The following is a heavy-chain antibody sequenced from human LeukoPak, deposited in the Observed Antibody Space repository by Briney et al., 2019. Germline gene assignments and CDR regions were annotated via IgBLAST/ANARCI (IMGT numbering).Heavy chain of an antibody. D-gene: IGHD2-15*01. V-gene: IGHV3-23*01. CDR1: GFIFSSYS. J-gene: IGHJ4*02. CDR2: ISGSGGST. CDR3: ARAPLRYCSGGSCYSDY. Sequence: PGGSLRLSCAASGFIFSSYSMNWVRQAPGKGLEWVSAISGSGGSTYYADSVKGRFTISRDNSKNTLYLQMNSLRAEDTAVYYCARAPLRYCSGGSCYSDYWGQGTLVTVSS.